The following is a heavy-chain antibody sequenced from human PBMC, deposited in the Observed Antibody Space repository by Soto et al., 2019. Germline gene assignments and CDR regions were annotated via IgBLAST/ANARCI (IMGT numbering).Heavy chain of an antibody. Sequence: EVQLLESGGGLVQPGGSLRLSCAASGFTFSSYAMSWVRQAPGKGLEWVSVISGSGGSTYYADSVKGRFTISRDNSKNTLYLQMNSLRAEDTAIYYCAKVSSVEWAYRDYWGQGTLVTVSS. CDR1: GFTFSSYA. CDR2: ISGSGGST. V-gene: IGHV3-23*01. CDR3: AKVSSVEWAYRDY. J-gene: IGHJ4*02. D-gene: IGHD1-26*01.